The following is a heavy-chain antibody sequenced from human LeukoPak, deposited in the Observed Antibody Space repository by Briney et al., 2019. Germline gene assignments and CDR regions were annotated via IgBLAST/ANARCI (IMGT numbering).Heavy chain of an antibody. CDR2: IKQDGSEN. V-gene: IGHV3-7*01. Sequence: PGGSLRLSCAASGFTFSNYWMSWVRQAPGKGLEWVANIKQDGSENYYVDSVKGRFTISRDNAKNSLYLQMNSLRAEDTAVYYCASGGRGIKKIDYWGQGTLVTVSS. J-gene: IGHJ4*02. D-gene: IGHD2-15*01. CDR1: GFTFSNYW. CDR3: ASGGRGIKKIDY.